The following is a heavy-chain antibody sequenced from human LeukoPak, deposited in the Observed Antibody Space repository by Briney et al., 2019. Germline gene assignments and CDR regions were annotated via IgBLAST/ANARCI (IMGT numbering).Heavy chain of an antibody. J-gene: IGHJ4*02. CDR2: MNPVSGNA. CDR1: GYTFTNFD. CDR3: ARAPMGAAALY. Sequence: ASVKVSCKASGYTFTNFDINWVRQAPGQGLEWMGWMNPVSGNAGSAQKFQGRVALTRDTSISTAYMELSSLRSDDTAFYYCARAPMGAAALYWGQGTLVTVSS. V-gene: IGHV1-8*01. D-gene: IGHD6-13*01.